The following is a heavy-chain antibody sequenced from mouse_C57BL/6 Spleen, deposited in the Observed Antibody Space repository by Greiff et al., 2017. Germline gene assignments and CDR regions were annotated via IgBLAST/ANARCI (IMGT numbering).Heavy chain of an antibody. J-gene: IGHJ3*01. Sequence: VQLQQSGAELARPGASVKMSCKASGYTFTSYTMHWVKQRPGQGLEWIGYINPSSGYTTYNQTFKDKATWTADKSASTAYMQLSSLTSEDSAVYYCARREGFAYWGQGTLVTVSA. CDR3: ARREGFAY. CDR1: GYTFTSYT. CDR2: INPSSGYT. V-gene: IGHV1-4*01.